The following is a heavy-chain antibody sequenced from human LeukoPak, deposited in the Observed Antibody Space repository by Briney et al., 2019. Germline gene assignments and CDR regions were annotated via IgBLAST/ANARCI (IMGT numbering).Heavy chain of an antibody. CDR3: AKSLGYCSGGSCY. CDR2: ISGSGGST. D-gene: IGHD2-15*01. Sequence: GGSLRLPCAASGFTFSSYAMSWVRQAPGKGLEWVSAISGSGGSTYYADSVKGRFTISRDNSKNTLYLQMNSLRAEDTAVYYCAKSLGYCSGGSCYWGQGTLVTVSS. J-gene: IGHJ4*02. V-gene: IGHV3-23*01. CDR1: GFTFSSYA.